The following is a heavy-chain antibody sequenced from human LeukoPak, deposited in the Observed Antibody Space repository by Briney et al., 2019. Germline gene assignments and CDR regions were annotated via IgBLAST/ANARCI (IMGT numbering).Heavy chain of an antibody. Sequence: GGSLRLSCAASGFTFSSYSMNWVRQAPGKGLEWVSAISGSGGSTYYADSVKGRFTISRDNSKNTLYLQMNSLRAEDTAVYYCAKDVVWGSYRYSDYWGQGTLVTVSS. CDR3: AKDVVWGSYRYSDY. V-gene: IGHV3-23*01. CDR1: GFTFSSYS. CDR2: ISGSGGST. D-gene: IGHD3-16*02. J-gene: IGHJ4*02.